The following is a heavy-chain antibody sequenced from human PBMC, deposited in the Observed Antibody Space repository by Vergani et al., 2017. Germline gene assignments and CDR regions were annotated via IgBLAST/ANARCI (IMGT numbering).Heavy chain of an antibody. CDR3: ARDHVAAGLFFEY. D-gene: IGHD6-13*01. V-gene: IGHV3-23*01. J-gene: IGHJ4*02. CDR2: ISGSGGSI. Sequence: EVQLLESGGGLVQPGGSLRLSCAASGFTFSSYAMSWVRQAPGKGLEWVSAISGSGGSIYYADSVKGRFTISRDNAKNSLDLQMNRLRAEDTAVYYCARDHVAAGLFFEYWGQGTLVTVSS. CDR1: GFTFSSYA.